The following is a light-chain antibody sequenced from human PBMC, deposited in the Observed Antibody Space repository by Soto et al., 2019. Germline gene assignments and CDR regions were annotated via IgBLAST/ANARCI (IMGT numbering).Light chain of an antibody. CDR3: QQYKNYSPST. V-gene: IGKV1-5*01. Sequence: DIEMTQSPSTLSASVGDRVTVTCRASQSIGNLLAWYQQKPGKAPNLLISDASNLEIGVPSRFSGSGSEKEFTLTITSLQPEDFATYYCQQYKNYSPSTFGQGTKLDI. J-gene: IGKJ2*01. CDR1: QSIGNL. CDR2: DAS.